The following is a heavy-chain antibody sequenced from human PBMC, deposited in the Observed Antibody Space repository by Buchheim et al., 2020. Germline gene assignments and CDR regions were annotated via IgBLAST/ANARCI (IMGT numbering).Heavy chain of an antibody. CDR2: ISGTNTI. V-gene: IGHV3-48*01. CDR1: GFTFSSYS. J-gene: IGHJ4*02. D-gene: IGHD3-3*01. CDR3: ARGGHDFWSGAEGY. Sequence: EVQLVESGGGLVQPGGSLRLSCAASGFTFSSYSMNWVRQAPGKGLEWVSYISGTNTIYYADSVKGRFTISRDNAKNSLYLQMHSPRAEDTAVYYCARGGHDFWSGAEGYWGLGT.